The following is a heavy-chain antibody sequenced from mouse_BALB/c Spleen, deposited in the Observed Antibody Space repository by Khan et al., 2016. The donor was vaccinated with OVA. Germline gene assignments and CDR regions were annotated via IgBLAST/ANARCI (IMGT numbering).Heavy chain of an antibody. Sequence: EVELVESGGDLVKPGGSLKLSCAASGFTFSTYGMPWVRQAPDKRLEWVATVSTGGSYTYYPDSVKGRFTISRDNAKNTLYLQMSGLRSEDTAMFYCTRLAYYNDSEGFAYWGQGTLVTVSA. CDR3: TRLAYYNDSEGFAY. CDR1: GFTFSTYG. CDR2: VSTGGSYT. J-gene: IGHJ3*01. D-gene: IGHD1-1*01. V-gene: IGHV5-6*01.